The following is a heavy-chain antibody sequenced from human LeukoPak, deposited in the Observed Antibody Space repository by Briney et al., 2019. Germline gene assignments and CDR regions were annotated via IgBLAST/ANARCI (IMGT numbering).Heavy chain of an antibody. CDR3: TALGAASEY. D-gene: IGHD2-15*01. CDR1: GLTFSNAW. Sequence: PGGSLRLSCVASGLTFSNAWMSWIRQAPGKGVQWVGHIKSKTDGGTTDYAAPVKGRFTISRDDSKNTLYLQMNSLKNEDAALYYCTALGAASEYWGQGALVTVSS. J-gene: IGHJ4*02. CDR2: IKSKTDGGTT. V-gene: IGHV3-15*01.